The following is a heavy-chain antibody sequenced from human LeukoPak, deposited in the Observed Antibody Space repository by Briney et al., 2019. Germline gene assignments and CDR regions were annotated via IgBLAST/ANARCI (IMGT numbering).Heavy chain of an antibody. J-gene: IGHJ4*02. V-gene: IGHV1-2*02. D-gene: IGHD4-17*01. Sequence: ASVKVSCKASGYTFTGYYMHWVRQAPGQGLEWMGWINPNSGGTNYAQKFQGRVTMTRDTSISTAYMELSRLRSDDTAVYYCARDSVGRMTTVTTVDYWGQGTLVTVSS. CDR3: ARDSVGRMTTVTTVDY. CDR2: INPNSGGT. CDR1: GYTFTGYY.